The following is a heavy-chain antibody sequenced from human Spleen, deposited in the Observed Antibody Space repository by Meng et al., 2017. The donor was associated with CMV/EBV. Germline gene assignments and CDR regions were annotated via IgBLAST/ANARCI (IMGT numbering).Heavy chain of an antibody. Sequence: GESLKISCAASGFTFSSYSMNWVRQAPGKGLEWVSYISSSSSTIYYADSVKGRFTISRDNAKNSLYLQMNSLRAEDTAVYYCAQICSSTSCYIPAYWGQGTLVTVSS. D-gene: IGHD2-2*02. CDR1: GFTFSSYS. V-gene: IGHV3-48*04. CDR3: AQICSSTSCYIPAY. CDR2: ISSSSSTI. J-gene: IGHJ4*02.